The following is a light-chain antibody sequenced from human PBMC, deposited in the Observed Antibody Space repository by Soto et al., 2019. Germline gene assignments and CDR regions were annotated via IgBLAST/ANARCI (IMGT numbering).Light chain of an antibody. Sequence: EIVMTQSPATLSVSPGERATLSCRASQSVSSNLAWYQQKPGQAPRLLIYGASTRANGIPARFSGSGSGTEFTLTISSLQSEDFAVYYCQQYNKWHPYTFGQGNKLEIK. CDR2: GAS. J-gene: IGKJ2*01. CDR1: QSVSSN. CDR3: QQYNKWHPYT. V-gene: IGKV3-15*01.